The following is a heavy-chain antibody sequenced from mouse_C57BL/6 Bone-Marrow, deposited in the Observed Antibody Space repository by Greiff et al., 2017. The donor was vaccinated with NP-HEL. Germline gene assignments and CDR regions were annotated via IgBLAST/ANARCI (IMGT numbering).Heavy chain of an antibody. CDR2: IHPNSGST. CDR3: ARRNYSKRYFDV. V-gene: IGHV1-64*01. D-gene: IGHD2-5*01. J-gene: IGHJ1*03. Sequence: VQLQQPGAELVKPGASVKLSCKASGYTFTSYWMHWVKQRPGQGLEWIGMIHPNSGSTNYNEKFKSKATLTVDKSSSTAYMQLSSLTSEDSAVYYCARRNYSKRYFDVWGTGTTVTVSS. CDR1: GYTFTSYW.